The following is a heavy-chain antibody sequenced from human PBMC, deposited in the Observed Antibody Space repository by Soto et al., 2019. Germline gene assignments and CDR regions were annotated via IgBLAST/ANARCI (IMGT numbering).Heavy chain of an antibody. Sequence: LRLSCAASGFTFTSYAMSWVRQAPAKGLEWVSVISGTGGTTYHAGSVKGRFTISRDNSKNTLYLQMNSLRGEDTAVYYCAKFPEYSAYDGSYFDYWGHGTLVTV. D-gene: IGHD5-12*01. J-gene: IGHJ4*01. CDR3: AKFPEYSAYDGSYFDY. V-gene: IGHV3-23*01. CDR1: GFTFTSYA. CDR2: ISGTGGTT.